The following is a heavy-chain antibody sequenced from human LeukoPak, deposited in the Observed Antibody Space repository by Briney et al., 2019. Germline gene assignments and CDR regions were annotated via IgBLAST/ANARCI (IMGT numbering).Heavy chain of an antibody. D-gene: IGHD2-15*01. CDR3: ARVVVVGVNYFDY. V-gene: IGHV1-18*01. CDR1: GYSFTSYA. CDR2: ISAYNGNT. Sequence: ASVKVSCKASGYSFTSYAISWVRQAPGQGLEWVGWISAYNGNTDYAQKLQVRVTMTTDTPTSTAYMELRGLRSDDTAVYYCARVVVVGVNYFDYWGQGTLVTVSS. J-gene: IGHJ4*02.